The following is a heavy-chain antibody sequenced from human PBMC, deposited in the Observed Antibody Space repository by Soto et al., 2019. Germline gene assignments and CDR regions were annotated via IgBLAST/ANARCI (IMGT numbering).Heavy chain of an antibody. Sequence: SETLSLTCTVSGGSISSYYWSWIRQPPGKGLEWIGYIYYSGSTNYNPSLKSRVTISVDTSKNQFSLKLSSVTAADTAVYYCARARPRYGGYQRWFDPWGQGTLVTVSS. J-gene: IGHJ5*02. CDR2: IYYSGST. CDR3: ARARPRYGGYQRWFDP. V-gene: IGHV4-59*08. D-gene: IGHD5-12*01. CDR1: GGSISSYY.